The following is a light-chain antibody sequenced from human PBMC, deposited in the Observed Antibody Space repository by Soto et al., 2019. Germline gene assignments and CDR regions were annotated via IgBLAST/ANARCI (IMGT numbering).Light chain of an antibody. V-gene: IGKV1-39*01. CDR1: QSISSY. CDR2: AAS. J-gene: IGKJ5*01. Sequence: DIQMTQSPSSLSASVGDRVTITCRASQSISSYLNWYQQKPGKAPKLLIYAASSLQSGVPSRFSGSGSGTDFTLTISSLQPEDFATYYCQQYYSYPLITFGQGTRLEIK. CDR3: QQYYSYPLIT.